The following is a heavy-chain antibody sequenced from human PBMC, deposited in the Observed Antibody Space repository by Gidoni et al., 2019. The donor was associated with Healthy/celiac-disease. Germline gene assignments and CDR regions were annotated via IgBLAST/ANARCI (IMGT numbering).Heavy chain of an antibody. Sequence: QVQLVQSWAEVKKPGASVKVSCKASGYTFTSYDINWVRQATGQGLEWMGWMNPNRGNTGYAQKFQGRVTMTRNTSISTAYMELSSLRSEDTAVYYCARVGVSYDFWSGYYIDYYGMDVWGQGTTVTVSS. CDR2: MNPNRGNT. D-gene: IGHD3-3*01. V-gene: IGHV1-8*01. CDR3: ARVGVSYDFWSGYYIDYYGMDV. CDR1: GYTFTSYD. J-gene: IGHJ6*02.